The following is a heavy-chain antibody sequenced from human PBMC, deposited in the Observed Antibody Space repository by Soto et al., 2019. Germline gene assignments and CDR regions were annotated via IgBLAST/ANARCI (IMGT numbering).Heavy chain of an antibody. CDR3: ARGVTIFGVVIISNWFDP. CDR2: IYHSGST. CDR1: GGSISSGGYS. J-gene: IGHJ5*02. D-gene: IGHD3-3*01. V-gene: IGHV4-30-2*01. Sequence: PSETLSLTCAVSGGSISSGGYSWSWIRQPPGKGLEWIGYIYHSGSTYYNPPLKSRVTISVDRSKNQFSLKLSSVTAADTAVYYCARGVTIFGVVIISNWFDPWGQGTLVTVSS.